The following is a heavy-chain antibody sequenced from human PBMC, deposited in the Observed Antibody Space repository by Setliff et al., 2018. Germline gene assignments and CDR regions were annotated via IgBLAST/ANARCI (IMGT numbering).Heavy chain of an antibody. CDR2: TYYSGST. Sequence: SETLSLTCTVSGGSISSSSYYWGWIRQPPGKGLEWIGSTYYSGSTYYNPSLKSRVTISVDTSKNQFSLKLSSVTAADTAVYYCARDVRVASSSWFKSAFDIWGQGTMVTVSS. V-gene: IGHV4-39*07. CDR1: GGSISSSSYY. D-gene: IGHD6-13*01. J-gene: IGHJ3*02. CDR3: ARDVRVASSSWFKSAFDI.